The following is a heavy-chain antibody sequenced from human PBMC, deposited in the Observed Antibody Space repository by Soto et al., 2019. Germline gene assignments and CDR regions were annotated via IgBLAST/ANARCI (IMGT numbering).Heavy chain of an antibody. D-gene: IGHD5-18*01. V-gene: IGHV3-30*18. J-gene: IGHJ3*02. CDR2: ISYDGSEK. Sequence: GGSLRLSWAASRIPYSNYGIHWVRQDPDKGLEWVAVISYDGSEKYYADSVKGRFTISRDNSKNTLYLQMDSLRTEDTAVYFCAKDWRYNYDTDAFDIWGQGTMVTVSS. CDR1: RIPYSNYG. CDR3: AKDWRYNYDTDAFDI.